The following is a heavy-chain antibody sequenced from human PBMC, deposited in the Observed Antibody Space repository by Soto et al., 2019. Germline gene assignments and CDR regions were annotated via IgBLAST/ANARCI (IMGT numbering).Heavy chain of an antibody. Sequence: QVQLVQSGAEVKKPGSSVKVSCKASGGTFSSYSISWVRQAPGQGLEWMGGSIPIFRTANYAQKFQGRVTITAEESTSTVDMELSSLRAEDAAVYYWAGGGQDRKASYNCEVDVWGQGTRVSVSS. CDR2: SIPIFRTA. CDR3: AGGGQDRKASYNCEVDV. CDR1: GGTFSSYS. D-gene: IGHD1-1*01. J-gene: IGHJ6*01. V-gene: IGHV1-69*01.